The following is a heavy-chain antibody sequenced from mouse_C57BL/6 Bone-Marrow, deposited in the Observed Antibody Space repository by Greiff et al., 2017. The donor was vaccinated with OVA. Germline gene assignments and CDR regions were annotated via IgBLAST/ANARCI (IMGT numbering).Heavy chain of an antibody. Sequence: EVQGVESGGDLVKPGGSLKLSCAASGFTFSSYGMSWVRQTPDKRLEWVATISSGGSYTYYPDSVKGRLPISRDNAKNTLYLQMSSLKSEDTAMYYGARPKRRPRSNYYYAMDYWGQGTSVTVSS. CDR2: ISSGGSYT. CDR3: ARPKRRPRSNYYYAMDY. D-gene: IGHD2-12*01. J-gene: IGHJ4*01. CDR1: GFTFSSYG. V-gene: IGHV5-6*01.